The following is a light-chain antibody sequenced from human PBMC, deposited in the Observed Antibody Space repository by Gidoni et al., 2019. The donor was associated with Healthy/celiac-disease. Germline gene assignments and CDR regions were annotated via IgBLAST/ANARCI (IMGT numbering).Light chain of an antibody. V-gene: IGKV3-11*01. CDR3: QQRSNWPPIT. CDR1: QSVSSY. CDR2: DAS. Sequence: DIVLTQSPATLSLSPGERATLSCRARQSVSSYLARYQQKPGQAPRLLTYDASNRATGIPARFSGSGSGTDFTLTISSLEPEDFAVYYCQQRSNWPPITFGQGTRLEIK. J-gene: IGKJ5*01.